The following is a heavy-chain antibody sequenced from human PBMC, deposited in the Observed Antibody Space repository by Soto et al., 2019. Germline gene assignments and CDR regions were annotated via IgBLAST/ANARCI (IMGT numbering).Heavy chain of an antibody. J-gene: IGHJ4*02. V-gene: IGHV3-73*01. Sequence: GGSLRLSCAASGFTFSGSAMHWVRQASGKGLEWVGRIRSKANSYATAYAASVKGRFTISRDDSKNTAYLQMNSLKTEDTAVYYCTRLNAERIAAAGSTDYWGQGTLVTVSS. CDR1: GFTFSGSA. CDR2: IRSKANSYAT. CDR3: TRLNAERIAAAGSTDY. D-gene: IGHD6-13*01.